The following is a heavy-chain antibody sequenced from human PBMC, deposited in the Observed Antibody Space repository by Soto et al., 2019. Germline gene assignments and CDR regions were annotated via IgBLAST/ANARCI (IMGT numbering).Heavy chain of an antibody. CDR3: AREGLIGDGYKDRLDY. D-gene: IGHD5-12*01. CDR2: IIPIFGTA. J-gene: IGHJ4*02. V-gene: IGHV1-69*12. Sequence: QVQLVQSGAEVKKPGSSVKVSCKASGGTFSSYAISWVRQAPGQGLEWMGGIIPIFGTANYAQKFQGRVTITADEYTSTADMELRSLRSEDTAVYYCAREGLIGDGYKDRLDYWGQGTLVTVSS. CDR1: GGTFSSYA.